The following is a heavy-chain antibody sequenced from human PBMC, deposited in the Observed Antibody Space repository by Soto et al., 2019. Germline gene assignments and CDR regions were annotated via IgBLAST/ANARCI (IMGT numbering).Heavy chain of an antibody. V-gene: IGHV4-59*01. CDR3: ARATKGDCSSTSCFLYGGGSYYYYYLDV. J-gene: IGHJ6*03. Sequence: SETLSLTCTVSGGSISSYYWSWIRQPPGKGLEWIGYIYYSGSTNYNPSLKSRVTISVDTSKNQFSLKLSSVTAADTAVYYCARATKGDCSSTSCFLYGGGSYYYYYLDVLGKGTTVTVSS. D-gene: IGHD2-2*01. CDR1: GGSISSYY. CDR2: IYYSGST.